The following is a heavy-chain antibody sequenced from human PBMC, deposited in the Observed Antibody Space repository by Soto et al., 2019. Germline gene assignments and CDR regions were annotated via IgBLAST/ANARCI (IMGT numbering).Heavy chain of an antibody. CDR3: AKGRSYYYYYGVDV. CDR2: ISSSSSTI. CDR1: GFPFSSYS. Sequence: GSLRLSGAASGFPFSSYSLNWVRQAPGKGLEWVSYISSSSSTIYYADSVKGRFTISRDNAKNSLYLQMNSLRDEDTALYYCAKGRSYYYYYGVDVWGQGTPVTVSS. J-gene: IGHJ6*02. V-gene: IGHV3-48*02.